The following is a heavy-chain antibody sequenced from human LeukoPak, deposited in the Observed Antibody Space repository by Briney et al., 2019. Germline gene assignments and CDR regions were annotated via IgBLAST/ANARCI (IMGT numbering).Heavy chain of an antibody. CDR1: GGSFSGYY. CDR2: INHSGST. CDR3: ARGCYRILYWRCMLEFDY. J-gene: IGHJ4*02. Sequence: SETLSLTCAVYGGSFSGYYWSWIRQPPGKGLEWIGEINHSGSTNYNPSLKSRVTISVDTSKNQFSLKLSSVTAADTAVYYCARGCYRILYWRCMLEFDYWGQGTLVTVSS. V-gene: IGHV4-34*01. D-gene: IGHD2-8*02.